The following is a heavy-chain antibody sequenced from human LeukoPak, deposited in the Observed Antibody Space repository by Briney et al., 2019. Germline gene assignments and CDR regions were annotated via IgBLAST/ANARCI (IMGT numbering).Heavy chain of an antibody. D-gene: IGHD4-17*01. J-gene: IGHJ4*02. CDR1: TLTFNSHG. CDR3: TKDDATTDFDY. Sequence: GGSLRLSCATSTLTFNSHGIHSLRQAPGKGLEWAAFIRYDGSNKYYADSVKGRFTISRDNSKNTLYLQMNSLRPEDTAVYYCTKDDATTDFDYWGQGTLVTVSS. V-gene: IGHV3-30*02. CDR2: IRYDGSNK.